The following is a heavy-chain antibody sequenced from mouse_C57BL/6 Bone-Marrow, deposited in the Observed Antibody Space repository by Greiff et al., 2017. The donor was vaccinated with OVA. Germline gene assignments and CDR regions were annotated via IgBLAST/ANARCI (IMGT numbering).Heavy chain of an antibody. CDR2: ISDGGSYT. D-gene: IGHD4-1*01. CDR1: GFTFSSFA. Sequence: EVQLVESGGGLVKPGGSLKLSCAASGFTFSSFAMSWVRQTPEKRLEWVATISDGGSYTYYPDNVKGRFTISRDNAKNNLYLQMSHLKSEDTAMYYCARELGRGDYWGQGTSVTVSS. CDR3: ARELGRGDY. J-gene: IGHJ4*01. V-gene: IGHV5-4*01.